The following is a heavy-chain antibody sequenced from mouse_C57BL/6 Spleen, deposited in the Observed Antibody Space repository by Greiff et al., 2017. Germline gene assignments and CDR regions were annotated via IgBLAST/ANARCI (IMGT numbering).Heavy chain of an antibody. Sequence: EVQLVESGGGLVQPGGSLSLSCAASGFTFTDYYMSWVRQPPGKALEWLGFIRNKANGYTTEYSASVKGRFTISRDNSQSILYLQMNALGAEDSATYYCARYEDYDGESYAMDYWGQGTSVTVSS. CDR2: IRNKANGYTT. V-gene: IGHV7-3*01. CDR3: ARYEDYDGESYAMDY. D-gene: IGHD2-4*01. CDR1: GFTFTDYY. J-gene: IGHJ4*01.